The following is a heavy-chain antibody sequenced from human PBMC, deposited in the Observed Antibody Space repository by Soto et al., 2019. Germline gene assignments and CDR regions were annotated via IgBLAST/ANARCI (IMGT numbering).Heavy chain of an antibody. CDR1: GGTFSSYA. CDR2: IIPIFGTA. V-gene: IGHV1-69*13. J-gene: IGHJ6*02. CDR3: ARFDPRYYYYGMDV. Sequence: WASVKVSCKASGGTFSSYAISWVRQAPGQGLEWMGGIIPIFGTANYAQKFQGRVTITADESTSTAYMELSSLRSEDTAVYYCARFDPRYYYYGMDVWGQGTTVTVSS.